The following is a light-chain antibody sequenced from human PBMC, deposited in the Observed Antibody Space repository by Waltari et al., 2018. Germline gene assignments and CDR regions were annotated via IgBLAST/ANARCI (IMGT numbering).Light chain of an antibody. CDR2: WAS. CDR3: QQYYSTPPYT. J-gene: IGKJ2*01. CDR1: VLYSSNNKNY. Sequence: VLYSSNNKNYVAWYQQKPGQPPKLLIYWASTRESGVPDRFSGSGSGTDFTLTISSLQAEDVAVYYCQQYYSTPPYTFGQGTKLEIK. V-gene: IGKV4-1*01.